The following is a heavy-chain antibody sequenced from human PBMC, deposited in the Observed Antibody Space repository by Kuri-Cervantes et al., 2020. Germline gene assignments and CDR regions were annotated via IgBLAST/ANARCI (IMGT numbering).Heavy chain of an antibody. CDR1: GGSISSYY. Sequence: ESLKISCTVSGGSISSYYWGWIRQPPGKGLEWIGSIYYSGSTYYNPSLKGRVTISVDTSKNQFSLKLSSVTAADTAVYYCARLVDSSRGPCFDYWGQGTLVTVSS. D-gene: IGHD3-22*01. J-gene: IGHJ4*02. CDR2: IYYSGST. V-gene: IGHV4-39*01. CDR3: ARLVDSSRGPCFDY.